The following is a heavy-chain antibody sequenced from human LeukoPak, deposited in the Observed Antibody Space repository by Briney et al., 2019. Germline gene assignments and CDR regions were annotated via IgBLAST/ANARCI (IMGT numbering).Heavy chain of an antibody. CDR3: ARRRSEEFDFDC. D-gene: IGHD6-19*01. J-gene: IGHJ4*02. CDR2: ISGYNGNT. CDR1: GYIFSTYG. Sequence: GASVKVSSKASGYIFSTYGISWVRQAPGQGLEWMGCISGYNGNTNYAQKLQGRVTMTTDTSTSTAYMELRSLRSDDTAVYYCARRRSEEFDFDCWGQGTLVTVSS. V-gene: IGHV1-18*01.